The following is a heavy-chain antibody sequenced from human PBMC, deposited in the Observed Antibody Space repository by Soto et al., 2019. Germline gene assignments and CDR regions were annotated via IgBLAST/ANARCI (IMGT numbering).Heavy chain of an antibody. CDR1: GFTFSSYA. J-gene: IGHJ4*02. CDR2: ISYDGSNK. CDR3: ARGRQLERRDRPFDY. Sequence: SLRRPCAASGFTFSSYAMHWVRQAPGKGLEWVAVISYDGSNKYYADSVKGRFTISRDNSKNTLYLQMNSLRAEDTAVYYCARGRQLERRDRPFDYWGQGTLVTVSS. D-gene: IGHD1-1*01. V-gene: IGHV3-30-3*01.